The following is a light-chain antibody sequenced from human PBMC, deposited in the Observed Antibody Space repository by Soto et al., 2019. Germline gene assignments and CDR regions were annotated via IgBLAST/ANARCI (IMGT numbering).Light chain of an antibody. CDR1: QNIRTD. J-gene: IGKJ4*01. Sequence: EIVMTQSPATLSVSPGERATLSFRASQNIRTDLAWYQQKPGQAPRVLIYGASTRATGVPDRFRGSGSGREFTLTISSLQPEDSAVYYGQQYHDWLTFGGGTKVEIK. CDR3: QQYHDWLT. V-gene: IGKV3-15*01. CDR2: GAS.